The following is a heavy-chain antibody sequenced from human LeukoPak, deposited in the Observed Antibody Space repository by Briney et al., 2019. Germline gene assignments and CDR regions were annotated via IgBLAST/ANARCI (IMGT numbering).Heavy chain of an antibody. D-gene: IGHD3-10*01. J-gene: IGHJ4*02. Sequence: PGGSLRLSCAAAGFTFSSHAMHWVRQAPGKGLEWVAVISYDGKHKYYADSVKGRFTISRDNSKNTLYLQMNSLRAEDTAVYYCAREAIGDSGSYYNHYFDYWGQGTLVTVSS. CDR3: AREAIGDSGSYYNHYFDY. CDR2: ISYDGKHK. V-gene: IGHV3-30*04. CDR1: GFTFSSHA.